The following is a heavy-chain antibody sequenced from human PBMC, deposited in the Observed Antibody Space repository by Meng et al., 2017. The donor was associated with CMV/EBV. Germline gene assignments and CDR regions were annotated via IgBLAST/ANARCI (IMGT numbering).Heavy chain of an antibody. CDR1: GFTFSSYA. V-gene: IGHV3-23*01. Sequence: GESLKISCAASGFTFSSYAMSWVRQAPGKGLEWVSGIRGNGASADYADSVKGRFTISRDNSKNTLYLQMNSLRAEDTAVYYCATSDYDYSSPPGGDYWGQGTLVTVSS. CDR3: ATSDYDYSSPPGGDY. J-gene: IGHJ4*02. CDR2: IRGNGASA. D-gene: IGHD4-11*01.